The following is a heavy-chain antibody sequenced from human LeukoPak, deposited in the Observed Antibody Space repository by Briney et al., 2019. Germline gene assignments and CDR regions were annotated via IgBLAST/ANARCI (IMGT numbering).Heavy chain of an antibody. CDR3: ARVGDLFGAHRVRGLPPDYYHMDV. CDR1: GGSITDYY. D-gene: IGHD3-10*01. V-gene: IGHV4-34*01. CDR2: INHSGST. J-gene: IGHJ6*03. Sequence: SETLSLTCALSGGSITDYYYNWVRQPPGKGLEWIGEINHSGSTTYNPSLKSRVIIAVDTSKNQFSLKLTSVTAADTAVYYCARVGDLFGAHRVRGLPPDYYHMDVWGKGTTVTVSS.